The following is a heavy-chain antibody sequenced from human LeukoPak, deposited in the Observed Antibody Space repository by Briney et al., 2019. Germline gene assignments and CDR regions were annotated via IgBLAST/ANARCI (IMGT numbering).Heavy chain of an antibody. Sequence: RASETLSLTCTVSGGSISSSSYYWGWIRQPPGKGLEWIGSIYYSGSTYYNPSLKSRVTISVDTSKNQFSLKLSSVTAADTAVYYCARPRGSYYLVGGDAFDIWGQGTMVTVSS. J-gene: IGHJ3*02. V-gene: IGHV4-39*01. CDR1: GGSISSSSYY. D-gene: IGHD1-26*01. CDR2: IYYSGST. CDR3: ARPRGSYYLVGGDAFDI.